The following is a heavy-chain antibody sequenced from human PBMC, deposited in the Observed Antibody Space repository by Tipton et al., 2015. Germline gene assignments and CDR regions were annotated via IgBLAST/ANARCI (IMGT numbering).Heavy chain of an antibody. D-gene: IGHD4-17*01. CDR1: GGSVTSGSYY. J-gene: IGHJ4*02. CDR2: ISHSGET. Sequence: TLSLTCTVSGGSVTSGSYYWSWIRQPPGKGLEWIGEISHSGETRYNPSLKSRLTISLDTSKNQFSLKLTSVTAADTAVYYCARSRYTVTPDSWGQGTLVTVSS. V-gene: IGHV4-61*01. CDR3: ARSRYTVTPDS.